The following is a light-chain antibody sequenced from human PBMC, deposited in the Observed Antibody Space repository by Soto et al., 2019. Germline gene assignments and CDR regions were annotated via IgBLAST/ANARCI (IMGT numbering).Light chain of an antibody. V-gene: IGLV2-14*01. Sequence: LTQPASVSGSPGQSITISCTGTSSDVGFYNYVSWYQQNPGKAPKLMIYDVSNRPSGVSNRFSGSKSGNTASLTISGLQTEDEADYYCSSYTSSSTYVFGTGTKVTVL. J-gene: IGLJ1*01. CDR1: SSDVGFYNY. CDR3: SSYTSSSTYV. CDR2: DVS.